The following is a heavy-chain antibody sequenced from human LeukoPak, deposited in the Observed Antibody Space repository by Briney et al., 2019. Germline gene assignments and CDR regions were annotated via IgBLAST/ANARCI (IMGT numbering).Heavy chain of an antibody. J-gene: IGHJ3*02. CDR1: GYTFTSYA. V-gene: IGHV1-18*01. CDR2: ISVYNGNT. CDR3: ARDYNGDYGDYPHSRAKWAFDI. Sequence: ASVKVSCKASGYTFTSYAITWVRQAPGQGLEWMGWISVYNGNTHYAQKLQGRVTMTTDTSTSTAYMELRSLRSDDTAVYYCARDYNGDYGDYPHSRAKWAFDIWGQGTMVTVSS. D-gene: IGHD4-17*01.